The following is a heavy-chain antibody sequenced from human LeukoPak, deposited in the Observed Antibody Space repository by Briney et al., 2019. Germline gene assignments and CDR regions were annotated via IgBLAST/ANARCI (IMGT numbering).Heavy chain of an antibody. J-gene: IGHJ4*02. CDR1: AYSISSPNW. D-gene: IGHD5-18*01. CDR2: IYYTGSI. V-gene: IGHV4-28*05. Sequence: SETLSLTCAVSAYSISSPNWWGWIRPPPGKGLEWIGYIYYTGSIYYNPSLKSRVTMSVDTSKNQFSLKLRSVTAVDTAVYYCARTDSYGYVHDYWGQGTLVTVS. CDR3: ARTDSYGYVHDY.